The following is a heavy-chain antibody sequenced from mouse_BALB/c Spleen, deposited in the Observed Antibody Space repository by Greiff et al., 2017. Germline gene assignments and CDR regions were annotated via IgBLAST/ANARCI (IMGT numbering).Heavy chain of an antibody. D-gene: IGHD1-1*02. CDR2: ISSGGSYT. V-gene: IGHV5-9-4*01. Sequence: EVKLVESGGGLVKPGGSLKLSCAASGFTFSSYAMSWVRQSPEKRLEWVAEISSGGSYTYYPDTVTGRFTISRDNAKNTLYLEMSSLRSEDTAMYCFGGHSPWFAYWGQGTLVTVSA. J-gene: IGHJ3*01. CDR1: GFTFSSYA. CDR3: GGHSPWFAY.